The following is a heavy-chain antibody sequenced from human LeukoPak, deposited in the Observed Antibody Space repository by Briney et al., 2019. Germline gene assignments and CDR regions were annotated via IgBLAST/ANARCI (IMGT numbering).Heavy chain of an antibody. CDR1: GFTFSSYG. J-gene: IGHJ4*02. CDR2: IRYDGSNK. V-gene: IGHV3-30*02. D-gene: IGHD6-19*01. CDR3: ARDVGSGWTFDY. Sequence: GGSLRLSCAASGFTFSSYGMHWVRQAPGKGLEWVAFIRYDGSNKYYADSVKGRFTISRDNSKNTLYLQMNSLRAEDTAVYYCARDVGSGWTFDYWGQGTLVTVSS.